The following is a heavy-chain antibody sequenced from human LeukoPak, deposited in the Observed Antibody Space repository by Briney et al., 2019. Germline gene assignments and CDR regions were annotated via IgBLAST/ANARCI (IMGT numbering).Heavy chain of an antibody. Sequence: SETLSLTCAVSGYSISSGYQWAWIRQSPGKGLEWIGSIYHSGSAHYNPSLKSRVTISVDTSKNQFSLKLSSVTAADTAVYYCARGESSKIRGVYGVDVWGKGTTVTVSS. CDR2: IYHSGSA. J-gene: IGHJ6*04. V-gene: IGHV4-38-2*01. CDR3: ARGESSKIRGVYGVDV. D-gene: IGHD3-10*01. CDR1: GYSISSGYQ.